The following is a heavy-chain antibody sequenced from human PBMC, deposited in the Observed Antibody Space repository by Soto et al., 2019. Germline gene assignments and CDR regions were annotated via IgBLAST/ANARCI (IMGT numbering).Heavy chain of an antibody. CDR1: GYRLTSYG. J-gene: IGHJ3*02. CDR3: ARYWQQLVRWHDAFDI. Sequence: GESPKSSFKGSGYRLTSYGIGWVLQMPGKVLEWMGIIYPGDSDTRYSPSFQGQVTISADKSISTANLQWSSRKASHTAMYYCARYWQQLVRWHDAFDIWGQGTMVTVS. D-gene: IGHD6-13*01. CDR2: IYPGDSDT. V-gene: IGHV5-51*01.